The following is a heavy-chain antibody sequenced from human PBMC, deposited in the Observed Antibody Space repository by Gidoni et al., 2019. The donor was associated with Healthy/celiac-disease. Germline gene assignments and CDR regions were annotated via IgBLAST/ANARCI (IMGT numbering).Heavy chain of an antibody. CDR2: INPNSGGT. V-gene: IGHV1-2*02. CDR1: GYTFTGYY. D-gene: IGHD6-19*01. CDR3: ARDHGGWPIANFDY. Sequence: QVQMVRSGAEVKKPGASVKVSCKASGYTFTGYYMHWVRQAPGQELEWMGWINPNSGGTNYAQKFQGRVTMTRDTSISPAYMELSRLRSDDTAVYYCARDHGGWPIANFDYWGQGTLVTVSS. J-gene: IGHJ4*02.